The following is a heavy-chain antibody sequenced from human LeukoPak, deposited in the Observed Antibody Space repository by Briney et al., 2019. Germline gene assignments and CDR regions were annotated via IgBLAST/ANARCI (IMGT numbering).Heavy chain of an antibody. D-gene: IGHD4-17*01. CDR3: ARDRRTVTTRYFDL. CDR2: IYYSGST. CDR1: GGSISSSSYY. V-gene: IGHV4-39*07. J-gene: IGHJ2*01. Sequence: ASETLSLTCTVSGGSISSSSYYWGWIRQPPGKGLEWIGSIYYSGSTYYNPSLKSRVTISVDTSKNQFSLKLSSVTAADTAVYYCARDRRTVTTRYFDLWGRGTLVTVSS.